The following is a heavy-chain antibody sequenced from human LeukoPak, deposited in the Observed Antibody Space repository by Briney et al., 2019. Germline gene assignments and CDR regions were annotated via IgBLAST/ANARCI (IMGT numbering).Heavy chain of an antibody. CDR3: AKPQGGGSSDWRFDL. V-gene: IGHV1-46*01. CDR2: INPSGGST. Sequence: GASVKVSCKASGYTFTSYYMHWVRQAPGQGLEWMGIINPSGGSTSYAQKFQGRVTMTRDTSTSTVYMELSSLRSEDTAVYYCAKPQGGGSSDWRFDLWGRGTLVSVSS. CDR1: GYTFTSYY. D-gene: IGHD1-1*01. J-gene: IGHJ2*01.